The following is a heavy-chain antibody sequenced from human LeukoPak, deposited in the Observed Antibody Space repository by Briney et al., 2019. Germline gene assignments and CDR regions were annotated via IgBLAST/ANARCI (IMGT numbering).Heavy chain of an antibody. Sequence: SETLSLTCTVSGGSISSYYWSWIRQPPGKGLEWIGYIYYSGSTNYNPSLKSRVTISVDTSKNQFSLKLSSVTAADTAVYYCARGSPSRRAYGMDVWGQGTTVTVSS. J-gene: IGHJ6*02. CDR2: IYYSGST. CDR3: ARGSPSRRAYGMDV. V-gene: IGHV4-59*01. CDR1: GGSISSYY. D-gene: IGHD6-13*01.